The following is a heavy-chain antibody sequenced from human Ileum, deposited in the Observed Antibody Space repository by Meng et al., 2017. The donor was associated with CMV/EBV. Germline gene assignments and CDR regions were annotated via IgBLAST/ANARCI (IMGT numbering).Heavy chain of an antibody. CDR1: GNSSTSYA. CDR3: ARDYGSGGYSPLGH. Sequence: ACGNSSTSYALYWVRQAPGRRLEGVGWIKGGNGNTRYSQKFQERVTITRDTSAKTVYMELSSLRSEDTTIYYCARDYGSGGYSPLGHWGQGTLVTVSS. CDR2: IKGGNGNT. V-gene: IGHV1-3*01. D-gene: IGHD3-10*01. J-gene: IGHJ4*02.